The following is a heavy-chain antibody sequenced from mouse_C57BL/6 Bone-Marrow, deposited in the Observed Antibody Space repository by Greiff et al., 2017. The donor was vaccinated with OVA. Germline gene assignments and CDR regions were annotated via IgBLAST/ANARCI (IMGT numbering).Heavy chain of an antibody. J-gene: IGHJ2*01. CDR3: AREGQLSPYFDY. V-gene: IGHV1-42*01. D-gene: IGHD3-2*02. Sequence: EVQLQESGPELVKPGASVKISCKASGYSFTGYYMNWVKQSPEKSLEWIGEINPSTGGTTYNQKFKAKATLTVDKSSSTAYMQLKSLTSEDSAVYYCAREGQLSPYFDYWGQGTTLTVSS. CDR2: INPSTGGT. CDR1: GYSFTGYY.